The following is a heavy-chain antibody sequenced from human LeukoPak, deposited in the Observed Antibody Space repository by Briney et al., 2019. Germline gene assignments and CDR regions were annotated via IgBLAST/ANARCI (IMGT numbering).Heavy chain of an antibody. CDR3: ARGGSYFRGL. CDR2: IDPISGDT. Sequence: ASVKVSCKASGYTFTDCYIHWVRQAPGQGLEWMGRIDPISGDTNYAQKFQGRVTMTRDTSITTAYMELSRLTSDDAAVYYCARGGSYFRGLWGQGTMVTVSS. J-gene: IGHJ3*01. D-gene: IGHD1-26*01. V-gene: IGHV1-2*06. CDR1: GYTFTDCY.